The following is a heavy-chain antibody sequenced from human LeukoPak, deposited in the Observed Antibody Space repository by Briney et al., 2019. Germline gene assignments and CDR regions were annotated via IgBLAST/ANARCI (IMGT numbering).Heavy chain of an antibody. CDR2: IYYSGST. CDR3: ARGTYYYGSGSYVHPVPPGAFDL. Sequence: NPSETLSLTCTVSGASINSNIHYWGWIRQPPGKGLEWIGSIYYSGSTYYNPSLKSGVTISIDTLKHQFSLKLKSLTAADTAVYYCARGTYYYGSGSYVHPVPPGAFDLWGQGTMVTVSS. D-gene: IGHD3-10*01. CDR1: GASINSNIHY. V-gene: IGHV4-39*07. J-gene: IGHJ3*01.